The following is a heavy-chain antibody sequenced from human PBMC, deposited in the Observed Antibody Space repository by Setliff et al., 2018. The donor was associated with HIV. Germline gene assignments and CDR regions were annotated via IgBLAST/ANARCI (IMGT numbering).Heavy chain of an antibody. Sequence: SETLSLTCTVSGGSISSYQWSWIRQPPGKGLEWIGYISYGGNTGYNPSLKSRVTISGDTSKNQFSLKLSSVTAADTAVYYCARQGGYNSPLMVWGQGKLVTVSS. CDR3: ARQGGYNSPLMV. D-gene: IGHD3-10*01. CDR2: ISYGGNT. V-gene: IGHV4-59*08. J-gene: IGHJ4*02. CDR1: GGSISSYQ.